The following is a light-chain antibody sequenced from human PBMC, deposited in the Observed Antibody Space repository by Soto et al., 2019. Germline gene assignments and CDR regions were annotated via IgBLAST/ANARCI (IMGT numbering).Light chain of an antibody. CDR2: DVA. CDR3: QQYGTSPLT. Sequence: EVVLTQSPGTLSISPGDRATLSCRASQSVTGSDVAWYQQKPGQAPRLLIYDVAIRATGTPERFSGSGSGTDFTLNIGRLEPEDFAVYYCQQYGTSPLTFGGGIKVEIX. V-gene: IGKV3-20*01. CDR1: QSVTGSD. J-gene: IGKJ4*01.